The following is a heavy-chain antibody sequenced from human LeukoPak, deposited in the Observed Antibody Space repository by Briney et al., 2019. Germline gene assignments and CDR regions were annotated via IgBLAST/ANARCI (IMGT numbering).Heavy chain of an antibody. V-gene: IGHV3-21*01. Sequence: PGGSLRLSCAASGFTFSTYTMNWVRQAPGKGLEWVSSISSSSTYIYCADSVKGRFTISRDNAKNSLYLQMNSLRAEDTAVYYCARDEVYGEQYYFDYWGQGTLVTVSS. CDR2: ISSSSTYI. D-gene: IGHD4/OR15-4a*01. CDR3: ARDEVYGEQYYFDY. CDR1: GFTFSTYT. J-gene: IGHJ4*02.